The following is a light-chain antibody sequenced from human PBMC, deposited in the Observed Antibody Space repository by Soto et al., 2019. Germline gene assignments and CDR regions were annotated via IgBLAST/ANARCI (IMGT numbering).Light chain of an antibody. J-gene: IGKJ1*01. CDR1: QTISTY. V-gene: IGKV1-5*01. Sequence: DIQMTQSPSSLSASVGDRVTITCRASQTISTYLNWYQQKPGKAPRLLIYDASSLLSGVPSRFSGSGSGTDFTLTISGLQPGDSATYYCQQYNSYSPTFGQGTKVDIK. CDR2: DAS. CDR3: QQYNSYSPT.